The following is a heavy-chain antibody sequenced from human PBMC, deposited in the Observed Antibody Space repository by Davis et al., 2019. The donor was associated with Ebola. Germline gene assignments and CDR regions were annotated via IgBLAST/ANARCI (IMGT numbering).Heavy chain of an antibody. CDR3: ARDGTYYDILTGYQNAFDI. D-gene: IGHD3-9*01. V-gene: IGHV4-34*01. Sequence: MPSETLSLTCAVYGGSFRGYYWSWIRQPPGKGLEWIGEINHSGSTNYNPSLKSRVTISVDTSKNQFSLKLSSVTAADTAVYYCARDGTYYDILTGYQNAFDIWGQGTMVTVSS. J-gene: IGHJ3*02. CDR1: GGSFRGYY. CDR2: INHSGST.